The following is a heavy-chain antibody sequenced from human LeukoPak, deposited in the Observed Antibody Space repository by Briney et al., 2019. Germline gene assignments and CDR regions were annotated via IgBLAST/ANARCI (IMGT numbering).Heavy chain of an antibody. CDR1: GFTFSDYY. Sequence: GSLRLSCAASGFTFSDYYMSWIRQAPGKGLEWVSYISNSGSTIYYADSVKGRFTISRDNAKNSLYPQMNSLRAEDTAVYYCARDRYSSSTFFDYWGQGTLVTVSS. CDR3: ARDRYSSSTFFDY. V-gene: IGHV3-11*01. D-gene: IGHD6-6*01. J-gene: IGHJ4*02. CDR2: ISNSGSTI.